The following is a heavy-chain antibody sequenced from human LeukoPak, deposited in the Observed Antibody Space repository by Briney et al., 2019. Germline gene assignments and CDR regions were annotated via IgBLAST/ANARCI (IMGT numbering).Heavy chain of an antibody. D-gene: IGHD2-2*01. CDR1: GFTFSSYS. V-gene: IGHV3-21*01. Sequence: GVSLRLSCAASGFTFSSYSMNWVRQAPGKGLEWVSSISSSSSYIYYADSVKGRFTISRDNAKNSLYLQMNSLRAEDTAVYYCARYCSSTSCQDYWGQGTLVTVSS. J-gene: IGHJ4*02. CDR2: ISSSSSYI. CDR3: ARYCSSTSCQDY.